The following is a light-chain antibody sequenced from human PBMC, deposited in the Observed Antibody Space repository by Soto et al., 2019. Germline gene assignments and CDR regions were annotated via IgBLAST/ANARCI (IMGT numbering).Light chain of an antibody. Sequence: DIQMTQSPSTLSASVGDIVAITCRASQSINNLLVWYQQKPGKAPKLLIYKASRLESGVTSRFSGSGSGTEFTLNISSLQPDDFATYYCQQYYSYPWTFGKGTKVEIK. CDR1: QSINNL. CDR3: QQYYSYPWT. V-gene: IGKV1-5*03. J-gene: IGKJ1*01. CDR2: KAS.